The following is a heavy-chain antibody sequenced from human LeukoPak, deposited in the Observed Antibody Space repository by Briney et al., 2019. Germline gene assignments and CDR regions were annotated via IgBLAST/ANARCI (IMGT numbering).Heavy chain of an antibody. J-gene: IGHJ4*02. CDR3: ASYDVSGFGY. CDR2: IYYSGST. V-gene: IGHV4-30-4*08. D-gene: IGHD3-22*01. Sequence: SETLSLTCTVSGGSISGDAYYWSWIRQHPGKGLEWIGYIYYSGSTYYNPSLKSRVTISVDTPKNQFSLKLTSVTAADTAVYFCASYDVSGFGYWGQGTLVTVSS. CDR1: GGSISGDAYY.